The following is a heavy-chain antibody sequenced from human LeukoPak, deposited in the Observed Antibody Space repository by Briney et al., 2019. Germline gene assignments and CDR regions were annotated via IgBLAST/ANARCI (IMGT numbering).Heavy chain of an antibody. CDR1: GFTFSNYW. CDR3: ARLRSGGCGDY. V-gene: IGHV3-74*01. Sequence: GGSLRLSCAASGFTFSNYWMDWVRQAPGKGLEWVSRINTDGSSTSYADSVKGRFTISRDNAKSTLYLQMNSLRAEDTALYYCARLRSGGCGDYWGQGALVTVSS. J-gene: IGHJ4*02. D-gene: IGHD2-15*01. CDR2: INTDGSST.